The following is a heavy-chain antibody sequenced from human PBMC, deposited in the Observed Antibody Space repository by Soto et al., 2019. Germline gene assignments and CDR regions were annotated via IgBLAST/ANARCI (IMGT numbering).Heavy chain of an antibody. J-gene: IGHJ6*02. CDR3: AREMERNYDILTGYYAPKYYYNGMDV. V-gene: IGHV1-18*01. CDR1: GYTFTSYG. Sequence: ASVKVSCKASGYTFTSYGISWVRQAPGQGLEWMGWISAYNGNTNYAQKLQGRVTMTTDTSTSTAYMELRSLRSDDTAVYYCAREMERNYDILTGYYAPKYYYNGMDVWGQRTTVTVSS. D-gene: IGHD3-9*01. CDR2: ISAYNGNT.